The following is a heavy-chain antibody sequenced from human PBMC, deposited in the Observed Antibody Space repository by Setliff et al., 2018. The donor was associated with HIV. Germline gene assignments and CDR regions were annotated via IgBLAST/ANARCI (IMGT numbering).Heavy chain of an antibody. D-gene: IGHD3-16*01. CDR2: VNQRVTS. Sequence: ETLSLTCAVNSGSFGSYYWSWLRQSPGKGLEWIGEVNQRVTSHYNPSLKSRVTMSIDESKSQFSLKLGSGTAADTAVYFCARDKGGGYFDSWGQGTLVTVS. J-gene: IGHJ4*02. CDR3: ARDKGGGYFDS. V-gene: IGHV4-34*01. CDR1: SGSFGSYY.